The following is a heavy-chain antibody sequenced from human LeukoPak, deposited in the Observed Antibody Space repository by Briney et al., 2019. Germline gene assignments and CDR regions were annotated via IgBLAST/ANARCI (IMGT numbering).Heavy chain of an antibody. Sequence: GGSLRLSCAASGFTFDAFGMTWVRQAPGKGLEWVSAIRGDAGSTGYADSVKGRFTISRDNAKNSLYLRMNSLRVEDTALYYCARVWAWGSGNYFDNWGQGTLVTVSS. CDR1: GFTFDAFG. J-gene: IGHJ4*02. CDR3: ARVWAWGSGNYFDN. V-gene: IGHV3-20*04. CDR2: IRGDAGST. D-gene: IGHD7-27*01.